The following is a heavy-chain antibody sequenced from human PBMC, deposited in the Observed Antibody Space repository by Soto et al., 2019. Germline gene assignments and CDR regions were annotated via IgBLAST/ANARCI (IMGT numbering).Heavy chain of an antibody. CDR2: ISYDGSNK. Sequence: QVQLVESGGGVVQPGRSLRLSCAASGFTFSSYGMHWVRQAPGKGLEWVAVISYDGSNKYYADSVKGRFTISRDNSKTTLYLQMNSLRAEDTAVYYCAKNHRLLLYYDSSGRNWFDPWGQGTLVTVSS. D-gene: IGHD3-22*01. CDR1: GFTFSSYG. CDR3: AKNHRLLLYYDSSGRNWFDP. V-gene: IGHV3-30*18. J-gene: IGHJ5*02.